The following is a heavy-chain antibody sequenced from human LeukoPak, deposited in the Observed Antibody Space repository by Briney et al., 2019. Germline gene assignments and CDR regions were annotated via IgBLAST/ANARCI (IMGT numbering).Heavy chain of an antibody. V-gene: IGHV3-73*01. CDR1: GLTFSGAD. CDR2: IRTKGNRYAT. D-gene: IGHD3-10*01. Sequence: GGSLRLSCAASGLTFSGADMHWVRQASGKGLEWVGRIRTKGNRYATAYAASVKGRFTISRDDSKNTAYLQMNSLKTEDTAVYHCIHYGSGSYSTDYWGQGTLVTVSS. J-gene: IGHJ4*02. CDR3: IHYGSGSYSTDY.